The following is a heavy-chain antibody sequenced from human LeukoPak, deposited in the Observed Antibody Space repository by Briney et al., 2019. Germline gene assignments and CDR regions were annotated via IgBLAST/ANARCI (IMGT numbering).Heavy chain of an antibody. D-gene: IGHD4-23*01. CDR2: ISASGGRT. CDR3: AKEQTTVITPAFDC. V-gene: IGHV3-23*01. J-gene: IGHJ4*02. Sequence: GGTLRLSCSASGFTFSSYGMNSVRQASGKGLELVSGISASGGRTFYADSVKGRFTISRGNSKNTLYLQMNSLRAEDTAVYYCAKEQTTVITPAFDCWGQGTLVTVSS. CDR1: GFTFSSYG.